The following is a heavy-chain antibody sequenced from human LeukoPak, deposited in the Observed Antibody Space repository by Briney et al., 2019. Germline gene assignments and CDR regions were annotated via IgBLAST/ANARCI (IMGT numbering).Heavy chain of an antibody. D-gene: IGHD3-22*01. CDR3: ARRPPSYYYDSSGYYLKDY. CDR2: IYYSGST. Sequence: SETLSLTCAVSGGSISSGGYSWSWIRQPPGKGLEWIGSIYYSGSTYYNPSLKSRVTISVDTSKNQFSLKLSSVTAADTAVYYCARRPPSYYYDSSGYYLKDYWGQGTLVTVSS. CDR1: GGSISSGGYS. V-gene: IGHV4-39*01. J-gene: IGHJ4*02.